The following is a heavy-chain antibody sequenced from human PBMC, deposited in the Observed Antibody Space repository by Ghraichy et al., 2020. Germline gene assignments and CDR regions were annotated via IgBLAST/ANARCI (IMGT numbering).Heavy chain of an antibody. CDR1: GYTFTGYY. Sequence: ASVKVSCKASGYTFTGYYMHWVRQAPGQGLEWMGRINPNSGGTNYAQKFQGRVTMTRDTSISTAYMELSRLRSDDTAVYYCARGNQIAVADKGGHYSYGMDVWGQGTTVTVSS. V-gene: IGHV1-2*06. CDR2: INPNSGGT. D-gene: IGHD6-19*01. J-gene: IGHJ6*02. CDR3: ARGNQIAVADKGGHYSYGMDV.